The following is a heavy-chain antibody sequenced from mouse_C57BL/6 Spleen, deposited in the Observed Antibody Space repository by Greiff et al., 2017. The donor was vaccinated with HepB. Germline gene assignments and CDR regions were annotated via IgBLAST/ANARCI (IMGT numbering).Heavy chain of an antibody. CDR2: ISSGSSTI. CDR1: GFTFSDYG. Sequence: EVQGVESGGGLVKPGGSLKLSCAASGFTFSDYGMHWVRQAPEKGLEWVAYISSGSSTIYYADTVKGRFTISRDNAKNTLFLQMTSLRSEDTAMYYCAREKVLRYLSYWYFDVWGTGTTVTVSS. CDR3: AREKVLRYLSYWYFDV. D-gene: IGHD1-1*01. J-gene: IGHJ1*03. V-gene: IGHV5-17*01.